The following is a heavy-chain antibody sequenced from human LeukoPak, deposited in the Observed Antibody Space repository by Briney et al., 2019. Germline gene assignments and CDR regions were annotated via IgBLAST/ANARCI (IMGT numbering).Heavy chain of an antibody. J-gene: IGHJ4*02. Sequence: SQTLSLTCTVSGGSISCGSYFWSWIRQPAGKGLEWIGRIYASGSANYNPSLKSRVTISVDTSKNQFSLKLGSVTAADTAVYYCARDVAYGDYVDYWGQGTLVTVSS. V-gene: IGHV4-61*02. CDR2: IYASGSA. D-gene: IGHD4-17*01. CDR3: ARDVAYGDYVDY. CDR1: GGSISCGSYF.